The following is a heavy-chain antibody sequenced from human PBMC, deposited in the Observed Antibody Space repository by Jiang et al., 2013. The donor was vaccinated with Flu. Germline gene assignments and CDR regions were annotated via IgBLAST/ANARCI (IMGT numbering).Heavy chain of an antibody. Sequence: GAEVKKPGASVKVSCKASGYTFTSYYMHWVRQAPGQGLEWMGIINPSGGSTSYAQKFQGRVTMTRDTSTSTVYMELSSLRSEDTAVYYCASQSVFSGGDFGADENGMDVWGQGTTVTVSS. CDR2: INPSGGST. CDR3: ASQSVFSGGDFGADENGMDV. J-gene: IGHJ6*02. CDR1: GYTFTSYY. D-gene: IGHD2-21*02. V-gene: IGHV1-46*03.